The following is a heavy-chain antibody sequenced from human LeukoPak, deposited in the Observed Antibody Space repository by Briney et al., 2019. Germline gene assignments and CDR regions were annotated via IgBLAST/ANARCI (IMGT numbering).Heavy chain of an antibody. V-gene: IGHV3-30*04. J-gene: IGHJ4*02. CDR1: GFTFSDYA. Sequence: HPGRSLRLSCAASGFTFSDYAMHWVRQAPGKGLEWVALISYDGSTKYYADSVRGRFTISRDNSKNTLYLQMNSLRAEDTAVYYCSRDSARRDGYNFDYWGQGTLVTVSS. CDR2: ISYDGSTK. CDR3: SRDSARRDGYNFDY. D-gene: IGHD5-24*01.